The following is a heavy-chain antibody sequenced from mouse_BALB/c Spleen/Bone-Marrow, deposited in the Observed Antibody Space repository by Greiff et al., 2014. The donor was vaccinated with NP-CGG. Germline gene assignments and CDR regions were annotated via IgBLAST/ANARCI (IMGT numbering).Heavy chain of an antibody. CDR2: IWGDGST. CDR1: GFSLTGYG. D-gene: IGHD2-4*01. CDR3: ARDSFLITRALDY. V-gene: IGHV2-6-7*01. J-gene: IGHJ4*01. Sequence: VQLQQSGPGLVAPSQSLSIICTVSGFSLTGYGVSWVRQPPGKGLEWLGMIWGDGSTDYNSALKSRLSISKDNSKSQVFLKMNSLQTDDTARYYCARDSFLITRALDYWGQGTSVTVSS.